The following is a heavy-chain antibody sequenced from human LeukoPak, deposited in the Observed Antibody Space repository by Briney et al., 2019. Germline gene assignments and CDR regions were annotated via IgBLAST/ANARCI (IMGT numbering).Heavy chain of an antibody. J-gene: IGHJ6*02. CDR3: ANGGKSFYDGMDV. CDR2: ISYDGSNK. CDR1: GFTFSSYG. Sequence: PGGSLRLSCAASGFTFSSYGMHWVRQAPGKGLEWVAVISYDGSNKYYADSVKGRFTISRDNSKNTLYLQMNSLRAEDTAVYYCANGGKSFYDGMDVWGQGTTVTVSS. V-gene: IGHV3-30*18. D-gene: IGHD4-23*01.